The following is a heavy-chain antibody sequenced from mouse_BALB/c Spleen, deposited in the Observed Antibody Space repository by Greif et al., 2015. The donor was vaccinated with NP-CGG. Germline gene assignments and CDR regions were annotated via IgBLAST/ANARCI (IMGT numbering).Heavy chain of an antibody. Sequence: VQLQQSGPGLVKPSQSLSLTCTVTGYSITSDYAWNWIRQFPGNKLEWMGYISYSGSTSFNPSLKSRTSITRDTSKNQFFLQLNSVTTEDTATYYCARYDGYYYAMDYWGQGTSVTVSS. CDR1: GYSITSDYA. V-gene: IGHV3-2*02. J-gene: IGHJ4*01. D-gene: IGHD2-2*01. CDR3: ARYDGYYYAMDY. CDR2: ISYSGST.